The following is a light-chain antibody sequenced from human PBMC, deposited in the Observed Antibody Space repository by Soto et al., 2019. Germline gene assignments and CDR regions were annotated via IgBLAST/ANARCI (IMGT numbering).Light chain of an antibody. CDR3: QQSTSFPRT. CDR1: QGITSW. CDR2: RPS. J-gene: IGKJ4*01. Sequence: DIQMTQSPSSVSASVGDRVTITCRASQGITSWLAWYQQKPGKAPKLLIYRPSILQSGVPSRFSGSGSATAFTLTISGLQPADFATDYCQQSTSFPRTFGGGTKVEIK. V-gene: IGKV1-12*01.